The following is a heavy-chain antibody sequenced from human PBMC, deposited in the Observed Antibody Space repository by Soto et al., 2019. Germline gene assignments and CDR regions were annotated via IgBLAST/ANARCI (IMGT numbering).Heavy chain of an antibody. D-gene: IGHD2-2*01. CDR3: ARGQNIIGYCSSTSCYPKFDP. CDR2: INHSGST. CDR1: GGSFSGYY. Sequence: SETLSLTCAVYGGSFSGYYWSWIRQPPGKGLEWIGEINHSGSTNYNPSLKSRVTISVDTSKNQFSLKLSSVTAADTAVYYCARGQNIIGYCSSTSCYPKFDPWGQGTLVTVPS. J-gene: IGHJ5*02. V-gene: IGHV4-34*01.